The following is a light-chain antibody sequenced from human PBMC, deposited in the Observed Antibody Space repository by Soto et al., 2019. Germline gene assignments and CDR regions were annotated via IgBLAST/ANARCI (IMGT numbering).Light chain of an antibody. V-gene: IGLV2-14*03. CDR3: SSYAGNYIYV. J-gene: IGLJ1*01. CDR1: SSDVGAYNF. CDR2: NVY. Sequence: QSALTQPASVSGSPGQSITISCTGTSSDVGAYNFVSWHQQHPGKAPKLMIYNVYDRPSGISYRFSGSKSGNTASLTISGLQAEDEADYYCSSYAGNYIYVFATGTKVTVL.